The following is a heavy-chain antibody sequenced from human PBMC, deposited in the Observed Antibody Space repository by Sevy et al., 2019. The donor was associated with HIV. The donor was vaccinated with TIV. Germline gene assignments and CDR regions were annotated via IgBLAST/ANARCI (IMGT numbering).Heavy chain of an antibody. CDR2: IRSKAYGGTT. CDR1: GFTFSSFA. J-gene: IGHJ6*02. Sequence: GGSLRLSCAASGFTFSSFAMGWVRQAPGKGLEWVGFIRSKAYGGTTEYAASVKGRFTISRDDSKSIAYLQMNSLKTEDTAVYYCTRGGRQTDVWGQGTTVTVSS. CDR3: TRGGRQTDV. V-gene: IGHV3-49*04.